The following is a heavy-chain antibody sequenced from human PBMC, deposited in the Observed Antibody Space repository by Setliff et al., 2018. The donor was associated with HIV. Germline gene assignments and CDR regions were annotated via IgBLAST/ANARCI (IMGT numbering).Heavy chain of an antibody. CDR2: IYHSGST. J-gene: IGHJ6*02. V-gene: IGHV4-38-2*02. CDR1: GYSISSGYY. CDR3: ARAMRGVVVTNMYYYYGRDV. Sequence: PSETLSLTCTVSGYSISSGYYWGWIRQPPGKGLEWIGSIYHSGSTYYNPSLKSRVTISVDTSKNQFSLKLSSVTAADTEVYYCARAMRGVVVTNMYYYYGRDVWGQGTTVTVSS. D-gene: IGHD2-21*02.